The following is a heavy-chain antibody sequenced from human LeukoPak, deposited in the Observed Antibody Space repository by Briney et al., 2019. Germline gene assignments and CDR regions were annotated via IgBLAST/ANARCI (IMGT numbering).Heavy chain of an antibody. CDR3: ARASYPFDY. CDR1: GYSFSNNG. J-gene: IGHJ4*02. Sequence: WRSVRLSCATSGYSFSNNGMHWVRQAPGRGLEWVAVIWNDGSNKYYADSVKGRFTISRDNSKSTLYLQMNSLRAEDTAVYSCARASYPFDYWGQGTMVTVSS. V-gene: IGHV3-33*01. CDR2: IWNDGSNK.